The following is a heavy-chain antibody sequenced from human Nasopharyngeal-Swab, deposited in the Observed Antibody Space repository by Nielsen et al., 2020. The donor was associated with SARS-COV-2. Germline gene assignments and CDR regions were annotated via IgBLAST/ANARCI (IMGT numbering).Heavy chain of an antibody. CDR2: ISGSGGST. Sequence: GESLKISCAASGFTFSSYAMGWVRRAPGKGLEWVSAISGSGGSTYYADSVKGRFTISRDNSKNTLYLQMNSLRAEDTAVYYCAKFKLLWDWNYVPYFDYWGQGTLVTVSS. D-gene: IGHD1-7*01. V-gene: IGHV3-23*01. CDR1: GFTFSSYA. J-gene: IGHJ4*02. CDR3: AKFKLLWDWNYVPYFDY.